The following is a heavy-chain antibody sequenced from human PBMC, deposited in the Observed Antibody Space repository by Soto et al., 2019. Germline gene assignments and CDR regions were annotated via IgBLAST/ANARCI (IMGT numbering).Heavy chain of an antibody. CDR2: IFWDDDR. CDR1: GFSLSTSGVA. D-gene: IGHD2-8*02. CDR3: AHMLTGTGGHFDH. J-gene: IGHJ4*02. Sequence: SCPTLVNPTQTLTLTCSFSGFSLSTSGVAXGWVRQPPEKALEWLALIFWDDDRRYSPSLKTRLTITKDTSKNQVVLTLTNVDPVHTATYYCAHMLTGTGGHFDHWGQGTLVTVSS. V-gene: IGHV2-5*02.